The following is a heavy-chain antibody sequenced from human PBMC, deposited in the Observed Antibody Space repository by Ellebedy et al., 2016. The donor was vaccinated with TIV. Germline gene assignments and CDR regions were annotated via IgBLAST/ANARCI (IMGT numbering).Heavy chain of an antibody. Sequence: AASVKVSCKASGYTFTSYDINWVRQATGQGLEWMGWMNPNSGNTGYAQKFQGRVTVTRDTSTTTVYMELSSLRSEDTAIYYCARDQAGAYYYGSGNYSSVSFYMEVWGKGTTVTVSS. CDR2: MNPNSGNT. J-gene: IGHJ6*03. V-gene: IGHV1-8*01. CDR1: GYTFTSYD. CDR3: ARDQAGAYYYGSGNYSSVSFYMEV. D-gene: IGHD3-10*01.